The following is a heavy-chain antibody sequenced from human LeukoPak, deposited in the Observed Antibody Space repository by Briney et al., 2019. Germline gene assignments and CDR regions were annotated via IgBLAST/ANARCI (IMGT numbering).Heavy chain of an antibody. CDR3: ARDSDGGNLDS. D-gene: IGHD3-10*01. CDR2: IYSDAGT. Sequence: PGGSLRLSCAVSGFSVSNYYMSWVRQAPGKGLAWVSLIYSDAGTSYADSVKGRFTISRDNSKNTLFLQMNTLRAEDTAVYYCARDSDGGNLDSWGQGTLVTVSP. CDR1: GFSVSNYY. V-gene: IGHV3-53*01. J-gene: IGHJ4*02.